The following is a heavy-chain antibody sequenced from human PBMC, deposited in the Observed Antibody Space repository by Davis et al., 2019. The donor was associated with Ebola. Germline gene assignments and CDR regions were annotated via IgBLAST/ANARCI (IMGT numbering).Heavy chain of an antibody. J-gene: IGHJ3*02. CDR2: TYYNSKWYN. CDR1: GDSVSSGG. V-gene: IGHV6-1*01. Sequence: LRLSCAISGDSVSSGGWNWIRQSPSRGLEWLGRTYYNSKWYNDYAVSVKSRITINPDTSKNQFSLQLNSVTPEDTAVYYCARGWLRTGLDIWGQGTMVIVSS. CDR3: ARGWLRTGLDI. D-gene: IGHD5-24*01.